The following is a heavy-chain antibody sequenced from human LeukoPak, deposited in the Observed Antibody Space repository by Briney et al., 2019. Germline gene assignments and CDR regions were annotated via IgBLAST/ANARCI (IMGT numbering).Heavy chain of an antibody. J-gene: IGHJ3*02. D-gene: IGHD3-10*01. Sequence: PSQTLSLTCTVSGGSISSGDYYWSWIRQPPGKGLEWIGYIYYSGSTYYNPSLKSRVTISVDTSKNQCSLKLSAVTAADTAVYYCARTAYGSGSYYKGPNAFDIWGQGTMVTVSS. CDR2: IYYSGST. CDR3: ARTAYGSGSYYKGPNAFDI. V-gene: IGHV4-30-4*08. CDR1: GGSISSGDYY.